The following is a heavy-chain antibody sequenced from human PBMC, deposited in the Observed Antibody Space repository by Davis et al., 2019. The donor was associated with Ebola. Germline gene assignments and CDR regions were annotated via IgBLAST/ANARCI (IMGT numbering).Heavy chain of an antibody. CDR2: IGTAGDT. CDR3: ARGPTAAADSYYYGMDV. D-gene: IGHD6-13*01. J-gene: IGHJ6*02. Sequence: GESLKISCAASGFTFSSYDMHWVRQDTGKGLEWVSAIGTAGDTYYPGSVKGRFTISRENAKNSLYLQMNRLRAGDTAVYYCARGPTAAADSYYYGMDVWGQGTTVTVSS. CDR1: GFTFSSYD. V-gene: IGHV3-13*01.